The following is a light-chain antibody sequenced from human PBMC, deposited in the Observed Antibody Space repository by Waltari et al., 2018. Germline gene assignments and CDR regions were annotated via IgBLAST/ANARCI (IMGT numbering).Light chain of an antibody. CDR2: EDT. CDR3: QAWDSNTVI. Sequence: YELTQAPSVSVSPGQTASITCSGEKLKNKYVYWYQQKAGQSPVLVIHEDTKRPSGIPERFSGSNSGNTATLPISGTQAVDEADYYCQAWDSNTVIFGGGTKLTVL. J-gene: IGLJ2*01. CDR1: KLKNKY. V-gene: IGLV3-1*01.